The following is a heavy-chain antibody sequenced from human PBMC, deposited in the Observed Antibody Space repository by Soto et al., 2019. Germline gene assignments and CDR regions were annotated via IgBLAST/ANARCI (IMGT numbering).Heavy chain of an antibody. CDR3: VKHASSSWYRCAFDI. V-gene: IGHV3-64D*06. CDR2: ISSNGGST. D-gene: IGHD6-13*01. J-gene: IGHJ3*02. CDR1: GFTFSSYA. Sequence: PGGSLRLSCSASGFTFSSYAMHWVRQAPGKGLEYVSAISSNGGSTYYADSVKGRFTISRDNSKNTLYLQMSSLRAEDTAVYYCVKHASSSWYRCAFDIWGQGTMVTVSS.